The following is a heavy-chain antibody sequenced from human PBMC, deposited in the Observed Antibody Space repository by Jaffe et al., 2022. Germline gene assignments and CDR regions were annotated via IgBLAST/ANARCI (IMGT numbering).Heavy chain of an antibody. CDR3: ARASVTTAFDY. CDR2: ISSSGSTI. J-gene: IGHJ4*02. Sequence: EVQLVESGGGLVQPGGSLRLSCAASGFTFSSYEMNWVRQAPGKGLEWVSYISSSGSTIYYADSVKGRFTISRDNAKNSLYLQMNSLRAEDTAVYYCARASVTTAFDYWGQGTLVTVSS. V-gene: IGHV3-48*03. CDR1: GFTFSSYE. D-gene: IGHD2-21*02.